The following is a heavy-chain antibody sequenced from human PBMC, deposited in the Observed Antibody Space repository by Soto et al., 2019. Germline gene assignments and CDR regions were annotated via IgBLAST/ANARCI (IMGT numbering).Heavy chain of an antibody. CDR1: GGSISSGDYF. Sequence: SETLSLTCAVSGGSISSGDYFWSWIRQPPGKGLEWIGYIYYTGSTYYNPSLKSRVTISLDTSKNQFSLKLSSVTAADTAVYYCARESKLADSYWGQGTLVTVSS. D-gene: IGHD3-22*01. V-gene: IGHV4-30-4*01. J-gene: IGHJ4*02. CDR3: ARESKLADSY. CDR2: IYYTGST.